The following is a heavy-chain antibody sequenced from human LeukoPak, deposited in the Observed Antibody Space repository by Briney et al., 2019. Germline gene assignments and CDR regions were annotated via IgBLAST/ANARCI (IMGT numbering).Heavy chain of an antibody. V-gene: IGHV1-69*13. CDR2: IIPIFGTA. Sequence: SVKVSCKASGGTFSSYAISWVRHAPGQGLEWMGGIIPIFGTANYAQKFQGRVTITADESTSTAYMELSSLRSEDTAVYFCVKSIVGPTGRGAFDLWGQGTMVTVSS. D-gene: IGHD1-26*01. CDR3: VKSIVGPTGRGAFDL. J-gene: IGHJ3*01. CDR1: GGTFSSYA.